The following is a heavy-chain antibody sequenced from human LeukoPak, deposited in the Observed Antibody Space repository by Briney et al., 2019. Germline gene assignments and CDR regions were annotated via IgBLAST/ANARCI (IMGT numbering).Heavy chain of an antibody. V-gene: IGHV1-24*01. D-gene: IGHD3-22*01. J-gene: IGHJ4*02. Sequence: ASVKVSCKVSGYTLTELSMHWVRQAPGKGLEWMGGFDPEDGETIYAQKFQGRVTMTEDTSTDTAYMELSSLRSEDTAVYYCASNSPYYDSSGYYYGLDYWGQGTLVTVSS. CDR1: GYTLTELS. CDR3: ASNSPYYDSSGYYYGLDY. CDR2: FDPEDGET.